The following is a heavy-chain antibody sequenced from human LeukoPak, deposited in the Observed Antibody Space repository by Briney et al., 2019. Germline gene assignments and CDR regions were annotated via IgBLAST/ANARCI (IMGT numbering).Heavy chain of an antibody. J-gene: IGHJ6*02. Sequence: GSLRLSCAASGFTFSSYAMSLVRQAPGKGLEWVSASSGSGGSTYYADSVKGRFTISRDNSKNTLYLQMNSLRAEDTAVYYCAKVTPAAGYYYYYGMDVWGQGTTVTVSS. CDR1: GFTFSSYA. CDR2: SSGSGGST. D-gene: IGHD2-2*01. V-gene: IGHV3-23*01. CDR3: AKVTPAAGYYYYYGMDV.